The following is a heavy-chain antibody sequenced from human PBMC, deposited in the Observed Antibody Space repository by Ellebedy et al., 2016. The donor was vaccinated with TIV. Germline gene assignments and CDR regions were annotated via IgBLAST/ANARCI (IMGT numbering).Heavy chain of an antibody. D-gene: IGHD3-9*01. Sequence: AASVKVSCKASGYTFTSYAMHWVRQAPGQRLEWMGWINAGNGNTKYSQKFQGRVTITRDTSASTAYMELSSLRSEDTAAYYCARDFDSLYAFDIWGQGTMVTVSS. CDR1: GYTFTSYA. CDR2: INAGNGNT. CDR3: ARDFDSLYAFDI. J-gene: IGHJ3*02. V-gene: IGHV1-3*01.